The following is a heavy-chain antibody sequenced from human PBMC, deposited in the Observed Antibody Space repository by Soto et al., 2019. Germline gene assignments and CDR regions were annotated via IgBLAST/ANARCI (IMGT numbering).Heavy chain of an antibody. J-gene: IGHJ4*02. CDR1: GYTFTSYA. CDR2: INAGNGNT. Sequence: GASVKVSFKASGYTFTSYAMHWVRQAPGQRLEWMGWINAGNGNTKYSQKFQGRVTITRDTSASTAYMELSSLRSEDTAVYYCARDQYAGDYYGQFDYWGQGTLVTVSS. CDR3: ARDQYAGDYYGQFDY. V-gene: IGHV1-3*01. D-gene: IGHD3-10*01.